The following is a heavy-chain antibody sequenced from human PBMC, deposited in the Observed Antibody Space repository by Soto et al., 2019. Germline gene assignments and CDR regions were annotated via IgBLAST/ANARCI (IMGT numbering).Heavy chain of an antibody. D-gene: IGHD1-26*01. V-gene: IGHV4-34*01. J-gene: IGHJ4*01. CDR2: INHSGST. CDR1: GGSFSGYY. CDR3: ARVSIIGSYSHFDY. Sequence: SETLSLTCAVYGGSFSGYYWSWIRQPPGKGLEWIGEINHSGSTNYNPSLKSRVTISVDTSKNQFSLKLSSVTAADTAVYYCARVSIIGSYSHFDYWGQGTLVTVSS.